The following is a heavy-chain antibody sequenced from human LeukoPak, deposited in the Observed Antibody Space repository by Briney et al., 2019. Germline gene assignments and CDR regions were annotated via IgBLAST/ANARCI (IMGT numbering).Heavy chain of an antibody. J-gene: IGHJ4*02. D-gene: IGHD6-13*01. CDR3: VRRPEAGDY. V-gene: IGHV3-11*03. CDR1: GFTVSSSY. CDR2: ISFSSSYT. Sequence: PGGSLRLSCAASGFTVSSSYMSWVRQAPGKGLEWVSYISFSSSYTNYADSVKGRFTISRDNAKNSLYLQMNNLRAEDTAVYYCVRRPEAGDYWGQGTLVTVSS.